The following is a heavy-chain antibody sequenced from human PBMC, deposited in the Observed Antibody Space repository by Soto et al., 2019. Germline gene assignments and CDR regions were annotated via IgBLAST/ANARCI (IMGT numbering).Heavy chain of an antibody. CDR2: INPNSGGT. V-gene: IGHV1-2*04. CDR1: GYTFTGYY. Sequence: ASVKVSCKASGYTFTGYYMHWVRQAPGQGLEWMGWINPNSGGTNYAQKFQGWVTMTRDTSISTAYMELSRLRSDDTAVSYCARGGFIAAAQYYFDYWGQGTLVTVS. J-gene: IGHJ4*02. CDR3: ARGGFIAAAQYYFDY. D-gene: IGHD6-13*01.